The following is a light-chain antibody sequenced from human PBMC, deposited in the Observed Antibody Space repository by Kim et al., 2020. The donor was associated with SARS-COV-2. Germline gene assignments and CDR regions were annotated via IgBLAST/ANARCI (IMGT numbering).Light chain of an antibody. CDR1: QDINIF. CDR2: DAS. J-gene: IGKJ2*03. V-gene: IGKV1-33*01. CDR3: QQYDDLPYS. Sequence: SAAVGERLTISCQASQDINIFLSWYQQKPGKAPKLLIFDASKVETGVPSRFSGSGSGTDFSFTISSLQPEDFATYYCQQYDDLPYSFGQGTKLEI.